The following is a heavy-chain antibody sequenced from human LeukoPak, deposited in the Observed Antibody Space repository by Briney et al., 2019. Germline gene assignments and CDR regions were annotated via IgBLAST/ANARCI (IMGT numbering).Heavy chain of an antibody. CDR3: AELGITMIGGV. Sequence: QSGGSLRLSCVGSGFSFSTYGMTWVRQAPGKGLEWVSYISSSGSTIYYADSVKGRFTISRDNAKNSLYLQMNSLRAEDTAVYYCAELGITMIGGVWGKGTTVTISS. V-gene: IGHV3-48*04. J-gene: IGHJ6*04. CDR2: ISSSGSTI. CDR1: GFSFSTYG. D-gene: IGHD3-10*02.